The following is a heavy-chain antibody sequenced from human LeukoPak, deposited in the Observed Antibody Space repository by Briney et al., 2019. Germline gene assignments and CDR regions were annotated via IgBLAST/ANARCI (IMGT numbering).Heavy chain of an antibody. V-gene: IGHV3-23*01. CDR2: LGRTGEYK. Sequence: GGSLRLSCSASGFTYTDYSMSWVRQVPGKGLEWVSGLGRTGEYKYYADSVKGRFTISRDNSKNTLSLQVNSLRVEDTAVYYCAKGAGGYYDSSGYPDYWGQGTLVTVSS. D-gene: IGHD3-22*01. J-gene: IGHJ4*02. CDR1: GFTYTDYS. CDR3: AKGAGGYYDSSGYPDY.